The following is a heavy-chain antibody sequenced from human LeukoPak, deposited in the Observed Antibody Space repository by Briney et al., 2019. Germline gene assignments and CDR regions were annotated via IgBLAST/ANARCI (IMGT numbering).Heavy chain of an antibody. J-gene: IGHJ4*02. Sequence: GGSLRLSCAASGFTFGTYSLSWVRQAPGKGLEWVASINNSGKYIYYADSVKGRFTISRDDAKNSLYLQMSSLRAGDTAVYYCARDGGGFVGYQLQVYYFDYWGQGTLVTVSS. CDR1: GFTFGTYS. CDR2: INNSGKYI. V-gene: IGHV3-21*01. D-gene: IGHD2-2*01. CDR3: ARDGGGFVGYQLQVYYFDY.